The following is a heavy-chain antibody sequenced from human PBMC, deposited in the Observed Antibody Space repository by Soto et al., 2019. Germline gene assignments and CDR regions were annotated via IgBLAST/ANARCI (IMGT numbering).Heavy chain of an antibody. J-gene: IGHJ5*02. CDR2: FDPEDDET. D-gene: IGHD6-19*01. CDR3: ARAPSSGWYGDNWFDP. CDR1: GYTLTELS. V-gene: IGHV1-24*01. Sequence: GASVKVSCKVSGYTLTELSMHWVRQAPGKGLEWMGGFDPEDDETIYAQKFQGRVTITADESTSTAYMELSSLRSEDTAVYYCARAPSSGWYGDNWFDPWGQGTLVTVSS.